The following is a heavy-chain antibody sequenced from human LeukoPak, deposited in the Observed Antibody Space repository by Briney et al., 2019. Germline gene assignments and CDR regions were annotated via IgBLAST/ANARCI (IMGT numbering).Heavy chain of an antibody. CDR1: GGSISSYY. CDR3: ARLYKGSYPRLYYFDY. D-gene: IGHD1-26*01. J-gene: IGHJ4*02. V-gene: IGHV4-59*08. Sequence: SEILSLTCTVSGGSISSYYWSWIRQPPGKGLEWIGYIYYSGSTNYNPSLKSRVTISVDTSKNQFSLKLSSVTAADTAVYYCARLYKGSYPRLYYFDYWGQGTLVTVSS. CDR2: IYYSGST.